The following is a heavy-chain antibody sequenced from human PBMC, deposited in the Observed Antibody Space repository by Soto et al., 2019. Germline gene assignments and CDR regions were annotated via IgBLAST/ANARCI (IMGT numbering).Heavy chain of an antibody. V-gene: IGHV4-31*03. Sequence: QVQLQESGPGLVRPSQTLSLTCTVSGGSISSGDYYWSWIRQHPGRGLEWIWYVYYSGITFYNPSLKSRLTISVDTSKNQFYLRLGSVTAADAAVYYCAREMFSRTWYPGDWGQGTLVTVSS. J-gene: IGHJ4*02. CDR1: GGSISSGDYY. D-gene: IGHD6-13*01. CDR2: VYYSGIT. CDR3: AREMFSRTWYPGD.